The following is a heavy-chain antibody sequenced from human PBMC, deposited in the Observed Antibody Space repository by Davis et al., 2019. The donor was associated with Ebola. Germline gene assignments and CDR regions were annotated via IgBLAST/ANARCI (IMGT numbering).Heavy chain of an antibody. Sequence: GESLKISCAASGFTFSSYAMSWVRQAPGKGLEWVSAISGSGGSTYYADSVKGRFTISRDNSKNTLYLQMNSLRAEDMAVYYCAKERSSGWYPNYFDYWGQGTLVTVSS. V-gene: IGHV3-23*01. CDR2: ISGSGGST. J-gene: IGHJ4*02. CDR3: AKERSSGWYPNYFDY. D-gene: IGHD6-19*01. CDR1: GFTFSSYA.